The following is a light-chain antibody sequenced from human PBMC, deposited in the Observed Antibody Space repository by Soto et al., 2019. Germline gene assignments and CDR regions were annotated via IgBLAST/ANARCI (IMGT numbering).Light chain of an antibody. V-gene: IGKV4-1*01. Sequence: IVMTQSPDSLAVSLGERATINCTSSQSLLYSFDNKNSLALYQQKPGQCPKLLFYCASTREHGFPDQFRGSGSGTDFSLTVSILQAEDVTVYLCQEYSSSFGTFGQGSKVEIK. CDR2: CAS. CDR1: QSLLYSFDNKNS. CDR3: QEYSSSFGT. J-gene: IGKJ1*01.